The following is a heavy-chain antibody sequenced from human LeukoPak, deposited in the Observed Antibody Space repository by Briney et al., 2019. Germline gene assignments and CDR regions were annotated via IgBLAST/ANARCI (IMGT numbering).Heavy chain of an antibody. CDR3: ARPTVTTGVDAFDF. CDR2: IDARSGIT. D-gene: IGHD4-17*01. CDR1: GFTFTIFG. Sequence: GGSLRLSCAASGFTFTIFGLNWVRQAPGKVPEWVSYIDARSGITYYADSVQGRFTISRDNAQEPVFLQMSSLRAEDTAVYYCARPTVTTGVDAFDFWGQGTMVTVSS. V-gene: IGHV3-48*01. J-gene: IGHJ3*01.